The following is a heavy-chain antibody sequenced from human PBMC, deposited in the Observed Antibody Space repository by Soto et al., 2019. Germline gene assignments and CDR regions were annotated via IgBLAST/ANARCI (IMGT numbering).Heavy chain of an antibody. CDR1: GFTLTKAS. Sequence: GGSLRLSCAASGFTLTKASMSWVRQAPGKGLEWVGHIKSNADGGATDYAAPVKGRFTVSRDDSRNTLYLQLNSLKTEDTAVYYCTTAPFSFITLPGTSFLIGMDVWGQGTKVTVSS. CDR3: TTAPFSFITLPGTSFLIGMDV. D-gene: IGHD3-10*01. V-gene: IGHV3-15*01. CDR2: IKSNADGGAT. J-gene: IGHJ6*02.